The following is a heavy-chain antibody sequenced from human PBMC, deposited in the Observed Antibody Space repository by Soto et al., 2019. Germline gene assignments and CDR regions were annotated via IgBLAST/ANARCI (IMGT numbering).Heavy chain of an antibody. CDR1: GFTFSSYV. J-gene: IGHJ5*02. CDR3: AREWAPRNPNWFDP. Sequence: GGSLRLSCAASGFTFSSYVMHWVRQAPGKGLEWVAVIWYDGSNKYYADSVKGRFTISRDNSKNTLYLQMNSLRAEDTAVYYCAREWAPRNPNWFDPWGQGTLVTVSS. CDR2: IWYDGSNK. D-gene: IGHD1-26*01. V-gene: IGHV3-33*01.